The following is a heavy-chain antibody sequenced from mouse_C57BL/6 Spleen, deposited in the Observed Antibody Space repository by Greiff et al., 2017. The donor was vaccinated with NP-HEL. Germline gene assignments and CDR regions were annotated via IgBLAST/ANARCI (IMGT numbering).Heavy chain of an antibody. J-gene: IGHJ2*01. CDR2: IDPSDSET. Sequence: QVQLQQPGAELVRPGSSVKLSCKASGYTFTSYWMHWVKQRPIQGLEWIGNIDPSDSETHYNQKFKDKATLTVDKSSSTAYMQLSSLTSEDSAVYYCARGIDYDGIDYWGQGTTLTVSS. CDR3: ARGIDYDGIDY. V-gene: IGHV1-52*01. CDR1: GYTFTSYW. D-gene: IGHD1-1*01.